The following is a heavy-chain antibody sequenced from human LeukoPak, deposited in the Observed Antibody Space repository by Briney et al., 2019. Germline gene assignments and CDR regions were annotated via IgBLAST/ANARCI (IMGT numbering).Heavy chain of an antibody. CDR2: IHYSGRT. V-gene: IGHV4-39*01. J-gene: IGHJ4*02. CDR1: GGSISSNIHY. D-gene: IGHD3-22*01. Sequence: SETLSLTCTVSGGSISSNIHYWGWIRQPPGKGLEWIGSIHYSGRTYYNTSLESRVTISVDTSKNQFSLGLNSVTTADTAVYYCARHEAVVVITGFDYWGQGTLVTVSS. CDR3: ARHEAVVVITGFDY.